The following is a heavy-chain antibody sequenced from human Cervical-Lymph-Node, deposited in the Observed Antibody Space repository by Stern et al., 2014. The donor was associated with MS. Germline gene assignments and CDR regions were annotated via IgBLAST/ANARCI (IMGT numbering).Heavy chain of an antibody. V-gene: IGHV1-18*01. CDR2: MGTYNGDT. Sequence: VQLVQSGPEVKKPGASVKVSCKASGYTFTSYGISWERQAPGQGLEWMGWMGTYNGDTNYAQKNKGRVTMTTDTSTNTAYMELRSLRSDDTAVYYCARDRESGSDFFFRSSYVMDVWGQGTTVTVSS. J-gene: IGHJ6*02. D-gene: IGHD1-26*01. CDR3: ARDRESGSDFFFRSSYVMDV. CDR1: GYTFTSYG.